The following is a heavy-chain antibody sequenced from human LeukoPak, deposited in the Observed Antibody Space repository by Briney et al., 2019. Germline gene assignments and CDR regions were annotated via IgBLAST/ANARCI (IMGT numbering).Heavy chain of an antibody. CDR2: INHSGST. CDR1: GGSFSDYY. J-gene: IGHJ6*02. CDR3: ARIRTSSYGPGTYYVKSYFYGMDV. D-gene: IGHD3-10*01. Sequence: PSETLSLTCAVYGGSFSDYYWSWIRQPPGKGLEWIGEINHSGSTNYNPSLKSRVTISVDTSKNQFSLRVNSVTAADTAVYYCARIRTSSYGPGTYYVKSYFYGMDVWGQGTTVTVSS. V-gene: IGHV4-34*01.